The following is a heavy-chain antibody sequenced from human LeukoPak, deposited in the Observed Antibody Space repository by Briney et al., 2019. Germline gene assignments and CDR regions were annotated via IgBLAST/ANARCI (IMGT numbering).Heavy chain of an antibody. V-gene: IGHV4-39*07. CDR3: ASGPQYPYLNTIFGVALGGYYYYYMDV. D-gene: IGHD3-3*01. CDR1: GASISSTNYY. CDR2: IYYRGGVST. J-gene: IGHJ6*03. Sequence: SETLSLTCTVSGASISSTNYYWGWIRQPPGKGLEWIGTIYYRGGVSTYYNWSLKSRVTISIDTSENQFSLKLSSVTAADTAVYYCASGPQYPYLNTIFGVALGGYYYYYMDVWGKGTTVTVSS.